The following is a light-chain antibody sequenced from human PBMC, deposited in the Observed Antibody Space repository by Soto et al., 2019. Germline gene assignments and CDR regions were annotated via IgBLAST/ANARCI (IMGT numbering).Light chain of an antibody. J-gene: IGLJ1*01. CDR2: NFN. CDR3: SSYISSSTPYV. V-gene: IGLV2-11*01. Sequence: QSALTQPRSVSGSPGQSVTISCTGTSSYVGGYNYVSWYQQHPGKAPQLLIFNFNRRPSGVPDRFSGSTSGNTPSLTISGLQAEDEADYYCSSYISSSTPYVFGTGTKVTVL. CDR1: SSYVGGYNY.